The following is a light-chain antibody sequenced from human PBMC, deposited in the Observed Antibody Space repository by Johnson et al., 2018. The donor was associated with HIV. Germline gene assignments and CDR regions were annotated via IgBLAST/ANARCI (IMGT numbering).Light chain of an antibody. J-gene: IGLJ1*01. CDR2: END. CDR1: SSIIRNNY. CDR3: GTWDSSLSAGNV. V-gene: IGLV1-51*02. Sequence: QSVLTQPPSVSAAPGQKVTISCSGSSSIIRNNYVSWYQQLPGAAPKLLIYENDRRPSGIPDRFSGSKSGTSATLDITGLQTGDEADYYCGTWDSSLSAGNVFGTGTKVTV.